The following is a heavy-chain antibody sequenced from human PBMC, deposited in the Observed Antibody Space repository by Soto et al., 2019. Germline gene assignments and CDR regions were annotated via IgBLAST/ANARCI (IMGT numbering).Heavy chain of an antibody. V-gene: IGHV3-30-3*01. D-gene: IGHD4-17*01. CDR3: ARDFSTTVPFDY. Sequence: HPGGSLRLSCAASGFTFSTYTLHWVRQAPGKGLEWVAVISFDESSKFYADSVKGRFTISRDNSKNTLYLQMNSLRAEDTAVYYCARDFSTTVPFDYWGQGTLVTVPS. J-gene: IGHJ4*02. CDR2: ISFDESSK. CDR1: GFTFSTYT.